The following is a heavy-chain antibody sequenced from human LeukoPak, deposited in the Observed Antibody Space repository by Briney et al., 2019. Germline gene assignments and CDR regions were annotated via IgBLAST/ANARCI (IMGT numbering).Heavy chain of an antibody. CDR1: GFTFDDYA. D-gene: IGHD3-3*01. V-gene: IGHV3-9*01. CDR2: ISWNSGSI. J-gene: IGHJ5*02. Sequence: GRSLRLSCAASGFTFDDYAMHWVRQAPGKGLEWVSGISWNSGSIGYADSVKGRFTISRDNAKNSLYLQMNSLRAEDTALYYCAKGRRTGDYDFWSGPIGGFDPWGQGTLVTVSS. CDR3: AKGRRTGDYDFWSGPIGGFDP.